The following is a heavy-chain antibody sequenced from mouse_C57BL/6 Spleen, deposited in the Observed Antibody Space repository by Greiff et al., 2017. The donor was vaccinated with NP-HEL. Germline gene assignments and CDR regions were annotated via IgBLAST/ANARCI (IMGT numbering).Heavy chain of an antibody. CDR3: ARSTVVAPFFDY. V-gene: IGHV1-80*01. CDR1: GYAFSSYW. D-gene: IGHD1-1*01. J-gene: IGHJ2*01. Sequence: VQLQQSGAELVKPGASVKISCKASGYAFSSYWMNWVKQRPGKGLEWIGQIYPGDGDTNYNVKFKGKATLTADKSSSTAYMQLSSLTSEDSAVYFCARSTVVAPFFDYWGQGTTLTVSS. CDR2: IYPGDGDT.